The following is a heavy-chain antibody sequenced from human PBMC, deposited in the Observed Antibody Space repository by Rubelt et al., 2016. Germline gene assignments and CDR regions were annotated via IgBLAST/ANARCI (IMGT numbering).Heavy chain of an antibody. D-gene: IGHD6-6*01. CDR2: IDKSGSDI. J-gene: IGHJ4*02. CDR3: AAVGRSVRPGY. Sequence: EVQLVGSGGGLVQPGGSLRLSCAASGITFSRYEMNWVRQAPGKGLEWVSSIDKSGSDIYYADSVKGRFPISRDNTKNSLYLQLNTLGGEDTAVYYCAAVGRSVRPGYWGQGTLVTVSS. V-gene: IGHV3-48*03. CDR1: GITFSRYE.